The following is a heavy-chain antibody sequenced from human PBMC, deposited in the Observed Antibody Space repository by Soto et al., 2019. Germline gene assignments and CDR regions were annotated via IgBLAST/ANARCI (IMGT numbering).Heavy chain of an antibody. CDR2: ISWDGYSI. Sequence: RRSCVASGLSFDYHVTHWVRQLPGEGVEWVGHISWDGYSIGYGGAGQGRFAISRDNVKNTLYLQMNSLRPEDTALYYCARSWSGSTSGRVDVCFQGTTDTLSS. D-gene: IGHD3-3*01. CDR1: GLSFDYHV. J-gene: IGHJ6*02. V-gene: IGHV3-9*01. CDR3: ARSWSGSTSGRVDV.